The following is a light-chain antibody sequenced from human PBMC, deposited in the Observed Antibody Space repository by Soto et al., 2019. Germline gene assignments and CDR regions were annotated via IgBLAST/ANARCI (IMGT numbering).Light chain of an antibody. CDR2: TND. V-gene: IGLV1-44*01. CDR3: AAWDDSLYGLV. Sequence: QSVLTQPPSTSGTPGQRATISCSGSSTNVGVNPVNWYQQFPGTAPRLLIYTNDQRPSGVPGRFSGSKSGTTASLDISGLQSDDEADYYCAAWDDSLYGLVFGGGTKLTVL. J-gene: IGLJ2*01. CDR1: STNVGVNP.